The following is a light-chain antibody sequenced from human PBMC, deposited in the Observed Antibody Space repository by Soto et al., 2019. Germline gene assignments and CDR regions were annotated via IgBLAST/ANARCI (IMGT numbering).Light chain of an antibody. Sequence: QSVLTQPPSASGTPGQRVTISCSGSRSNTATNNVNWYQQLPGTAPKLLIYNNNQRPSGVPDRFSGSKSATSASLAISGLESEDEADYYCAAWDDGLNGWVFGGGTKRTGL. CDR3: AAWDDGLNGWV. CDR2: NNN. V-gene: IGLV1-44*01. CDR1: RSNTATNN. J-gene: IGLJ3*02.